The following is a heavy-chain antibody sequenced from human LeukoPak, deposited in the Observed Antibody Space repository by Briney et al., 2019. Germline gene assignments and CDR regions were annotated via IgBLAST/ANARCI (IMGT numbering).Heavy chain of an antibody. CDR3: ARVQTSGSYFGAFDI. V-gene: IGHV4-4*07. CDR2: IYTSGST. CDR1: GGSISSYY. Sequence: SETLSLTCTVSGGSISSYYWSWIRQPAGKGLEWIGRIYTSGSTNYNPSLKSRVTMSVDTSKNQYSLKLSSVTAADTAVYYCARVQTSGSYFGAFDIWGQGTMVTVSS. J-gene: IGHJ3*02. D-gene: IGHD1-26*01.